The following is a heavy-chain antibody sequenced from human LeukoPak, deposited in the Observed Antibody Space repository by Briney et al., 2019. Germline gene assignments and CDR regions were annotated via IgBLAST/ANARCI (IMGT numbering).Heavy chain of an antibody. CDR3: ATPTVTKKGFYYYGMDV. Sequence: SETLSLTCTVSGGPISSGSYYWSWIRQPAGKGLEWIGRIYTSGSTNYNPSLKSRVTISVDTSKNQFSLKLSSVTAADTAVYYCATPTVTKKGFYYYGMDVWGQGTTVTVSS. J-gene: IGHJ6*02. V-gene: IGHV4-61*02. CDR1: GGPISSGSYY. CDR2: IYTSGST. D-gene: IGHD4-11*01.